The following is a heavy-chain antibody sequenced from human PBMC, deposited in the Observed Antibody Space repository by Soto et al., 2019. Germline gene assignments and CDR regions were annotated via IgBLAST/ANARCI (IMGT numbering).Heavy chain of an antibody. J-gene: IGHJ4*02. Sequence: QVQLVESGGGVVQPGRSLRLSCAASGFTFSSYGMHWVRQAPGKGLEWVAVIWYDGSNKYYADSVKGRFTISRDNSKNTLYLQMNSLRAEDTAVYYCARDAIYNSSWFDYWGQGTLVTVSS. CDR3: ARDAIYNSSWFDY. D-gene: IGHD6-13*01. CDR1: GFTFSSYG. V-gene: IGHV3-33*01. CDR2: IWYDGSNK.